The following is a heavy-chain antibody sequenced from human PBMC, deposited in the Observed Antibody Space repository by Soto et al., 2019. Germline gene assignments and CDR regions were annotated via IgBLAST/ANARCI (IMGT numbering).Heavy chain of an antibody. CDR1: GGSISSSSYY. CDR2: IYYSGST. D-gene: IGHD3-10*01. CDR3: AGGTYYYGSGSSH. J-gene: IGHJ4*02. V-gene: IGHV4-39*01. Sequence: SETLSLTCAVSGGSISSSSYYWGWIRQPPGKGLEWIGSIYYSGSTYYNPSLKSRVTISVDTSKNQFSLKLSSVTAADTAVYYCAGGTYYYGSGSSHWGQGTLVTVSS.